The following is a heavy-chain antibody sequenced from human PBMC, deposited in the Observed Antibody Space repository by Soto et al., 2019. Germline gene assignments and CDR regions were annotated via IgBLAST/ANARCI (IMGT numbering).Heavy chain of an antibody. CDR1: GLTFSDYA. Sequence: EVNLLESGGGLLQTGGSLRLSCATSGLTFSDYAMSWVRQAPGKGLEWVSAVSNSGDTTYYADSVKGRFTISRDNSKNTLYLQMNRLRAEDTAVYYCANRRAVGEWARKSTEWYYFDYWGQGTLVTVSS. V-gene: IGHV3-23*01. CDR2: VSNSGDTT. J-gene: IGHJ4*02. CDR3: ANRRAVGEWARKSTEWYYFDY. D-gene: IGHD3-3*01.